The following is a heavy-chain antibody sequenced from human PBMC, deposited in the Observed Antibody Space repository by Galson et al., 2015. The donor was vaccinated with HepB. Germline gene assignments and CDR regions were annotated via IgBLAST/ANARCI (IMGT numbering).Heavy chain of an antibody. V-gene: IGHV3-30*18. CDR1: GFTLRTYG. Sequence: SLRLSCAVSGFTLRTYGMHWVRQAPGKGLEWVAVISYDGNYKYYADSVKGRFTISRDIVKNTLYLQMNSLGTEDTAVYYCAKGVEQWLEPYYFGSWGQGTLVTVSS. CDR3: AKGVEQWLEPYYFGS. J-gene: IGHJ4*02. CDR2: ISYDGNYK. D-gene: IGHD6-19*01.